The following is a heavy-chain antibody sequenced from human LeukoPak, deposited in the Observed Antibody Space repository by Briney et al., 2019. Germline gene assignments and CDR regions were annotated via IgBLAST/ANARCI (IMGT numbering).Heavy chain of an antibody. CDR1: GYTFTSYD. CDR2: MNPNSGNT. Sequence: ASVKVSCKASGYTFTSYDINWVRQATGQGLEWMGWMNPNSGNTGYAQKFQGRVTITRNTSISTAYMELSSLRSEDTAVYYCARVAWYNWNYNNAFDIWGQGTMVTVSS. J-gene: IGHJ3*02. D-gene: IGHD1-7*01. CDR3: ARVAWYNWNYNNAFDI. V-gene: IGHV1-8*03.